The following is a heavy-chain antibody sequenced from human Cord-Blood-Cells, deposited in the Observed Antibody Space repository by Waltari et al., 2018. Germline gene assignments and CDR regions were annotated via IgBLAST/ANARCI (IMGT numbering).Heavy chain of an antibody. CDR2: IYPGDSDT. J-gene: IGHJ6*03. CDR1: GYRFTSYW. Sequence: EVQLVQSGAEVKKPGESLKTSCQGSGYRFTSYWLGWVSQLPGKGLEWMGIIYPGDSDTRYSPSFQGQVTISADKSISTAYLQWSSLKASDTAMYYCARRGYDYYYYYMDVWGKGTTVTVSS. V-gene: IGHV5-51*01. D-gene: IGHD5-12*01. CDR3: ARRGYDYYYYYMDV.